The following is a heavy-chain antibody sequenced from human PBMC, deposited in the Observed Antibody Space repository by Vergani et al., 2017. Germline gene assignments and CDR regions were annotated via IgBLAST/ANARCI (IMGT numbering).Heavy chain of an antibody. CDR1: GYTFTSYD. J-gene: IGHJ5*02. CDR3: ARDSSSWYGNNWFDP. CDR2: LNPNSGNT. D-gene: IGHD6-13*01. V-gene: IGHV1-8*03. Sequence: QVQLVQSGAEVKKPGASVKVSCKASGYTFTSYDINWVRQATGKGLAWMGWLNPNSGNTGYAQNLQGRVTITRNTSRSTAYMELSSLRSEDTAVYYCARDSSSWYGNNWFDPWGQGTLVTVSS.